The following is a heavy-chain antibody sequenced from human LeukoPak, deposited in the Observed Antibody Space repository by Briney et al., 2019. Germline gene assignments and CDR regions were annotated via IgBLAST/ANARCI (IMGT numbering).Heavy chain of an antibody. J-gene: IGHJ4*02. V-gene: IGHV3-23*01. CDR2: ISGSGGST. D-gene: IGHD3-10*01. CDR1: GFTFSNYW. Sequence: GGSLRLSCEASGFTFSNYWMHWVRQPPGKGLEWVSAISGSGGSTYYADSVKGRFTIPRDNSKNTLYLQMNSLRAEDTAVYYCASYEYGSGSYDWGQGTLVTVSS. CDR3: ASYEYGSGSYD.